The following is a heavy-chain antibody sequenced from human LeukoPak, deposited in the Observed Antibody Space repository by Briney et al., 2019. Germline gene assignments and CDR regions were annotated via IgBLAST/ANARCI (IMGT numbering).Heavy chain of an antibody. J-gene: IGHJ4*02. Sequence: GASVKVSCKASGDTFTSYDINWVRQATGQGLEWMGWMNPNSGNTGYAQKFQGRVTITRNTSISTAYMELSSLRSEDTAVYYCALIPSFQVVPADYWGQGTLVTVS. CDR1: GDTFTSYD. D-gene: IGHD2-2*01. CDR3: ALIPSFQVVPADY. CDR2: MNPNSGNT. V-gene: IGHV1-8*03.